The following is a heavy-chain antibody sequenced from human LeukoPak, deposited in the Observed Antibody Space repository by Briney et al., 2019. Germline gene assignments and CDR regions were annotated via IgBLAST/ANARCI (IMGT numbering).Heavy chain of an antibody. V-gene: IGHV6-1*01. CDR3: ARDWDGYYFDY. D-gene: IGHD1-26*01. CDR2: TYYRSQWYN. Sequence: QTLSLTCALSGDSVSSGRAAWNWLRQSTSRGLEWLGRTYYRSQWYNDYAVSVESRVTINPDTSKNQFSLQLSSVTPEDTAVYYCARDWDGYYFDYWGQGTLVTVPS. CDR1: GDSVSSGRAA. J-gene: IGHJ4*02.